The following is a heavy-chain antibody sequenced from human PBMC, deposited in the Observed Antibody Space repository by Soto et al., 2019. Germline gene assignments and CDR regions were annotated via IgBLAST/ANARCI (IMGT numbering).Heavy chain of an antibody. CDR2: ISGSGA. CDR1: GFTFSNYP. CDR3: ASGWDLYFEY. J-gene: IGHJ4*02. Sequence: EVQLLESGGGLVQRGGSLRLSCAASGFTFSNYPMSWVRQAPGKGLEWVSVISGSGAFYADSVKGRFTISRDHSKNTLYLLMNSLRAEDTALYYCASGWDLYFEYWGQGTLVTVSS. D-gene: IGHD1-26*01. V-gene: IGHV3-23*01.